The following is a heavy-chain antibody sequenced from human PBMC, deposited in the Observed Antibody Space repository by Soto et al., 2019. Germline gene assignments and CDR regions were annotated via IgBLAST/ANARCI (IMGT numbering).Heavy chain of an antibody. CDR1: GGTFSSYT. V-gene: IGHV1-69*08. Sequence: QVQLVQSGAEVKKPGSSVKVSCKASGGTFSSYTISWVRQAPGQGLEWMGRIIPILGIANYAQKFQGRVTITADKSTSTAYMGLSSRRSEDTAVYYCAREPWLAPYFAYWGQGTLVTVSS. J-gene: IGHJ4*02. CDR3: AREPWLAPYFAY. CDR2: IIPILGIA. D-gene: IGHD6-19*01.